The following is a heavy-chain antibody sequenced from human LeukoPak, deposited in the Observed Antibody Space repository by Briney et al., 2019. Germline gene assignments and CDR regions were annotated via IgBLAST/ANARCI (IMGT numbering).Heavy chain of an antibody. J-gene: IGHJ5*02. D-gene: IGHD2-2*01. V-gene: IGHV3-48*04. Sequence: PGGSLRLSCAASGFTFSSYSMNWVRQAPGKGLEWVSYISSSSSTIYYADSVKGRFTISRDNAKNSLYLQMNSLRAEDTAVYYCAREDCSSTSCYEPNWFDPWGQGTLVTVSS. CDR1: GFTFSSYS. CDR3: AREDCSSTSCYEPNWFDP. CDR2: ISSSSSTI.